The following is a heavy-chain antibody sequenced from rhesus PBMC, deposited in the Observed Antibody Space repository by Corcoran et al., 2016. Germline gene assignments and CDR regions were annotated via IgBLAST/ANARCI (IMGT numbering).Heavy chain of an antibody. Sequence: EVQLVQSGAEVKKPGASVKISCKASGYTFTDYYLHGVRQAPGKGLEWMGRVDPEDGEAKHAQNFQDRVTITAATSADTAYMRLRSLKSKDPAVNYCATEGSGTPTWGQEARVPVSS. D-gene: IGHD6-31*01. J-gene: IGHJ1*01. V-gene: IGHV1-111*02. CDR1: GYTFTDYY. CDR2: VDPEDGEA. CDR3: ATEGSGTPT.